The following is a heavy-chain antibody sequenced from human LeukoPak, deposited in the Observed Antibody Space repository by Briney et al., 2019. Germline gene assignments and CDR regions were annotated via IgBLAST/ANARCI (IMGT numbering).Heavy chain of an antibody. J-gene: IGHJ4*02. CDR2: INPSGGGT. CDR1: GDTFTKYY. D-gene: IGHD1-26*01. Sequence: GGSVRVSCKASGDTFTKYYMHWVRQAPGQGLEWMGIINPSGGGTSYAQKFQGRGTMTRDTSTSTVYMELSSLRSEDTAVYYCARDLVGATGYFDHWGQGTLVTVSS. V-gene: IGHV1-46*01. CDR3: ARDLVGATGYFDH.